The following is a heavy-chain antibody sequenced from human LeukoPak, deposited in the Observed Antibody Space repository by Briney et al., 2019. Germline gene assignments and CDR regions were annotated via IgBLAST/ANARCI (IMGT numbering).Heavy chain of an antibody. CDR3: ARDRGERTIGSYYYYYYMDV. D-gene: IGHD3-10*01. V-gene: IGHV3-23*01. CDR2: ISGSGGST. CDR1: GFTFSSYA. Sequence: GGSLRLSCAASGFTFSSYAMSWVRQAPGKGLEWVSAISGSGGSTYYADSVKGRFTISRDNSKNTLYLQMNSLRAEDTAVYYCARDRGERTIGSYYYYYYMDVWGKGTTVTVSS. J-gene: IGHJ6*03.